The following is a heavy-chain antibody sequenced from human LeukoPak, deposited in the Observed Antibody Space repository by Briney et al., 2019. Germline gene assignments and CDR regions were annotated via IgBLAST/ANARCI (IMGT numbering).Heavy chain of an antibody. D-gene: IGHD6-19*01. CDR2: ISGSGGVT. CDR1: GFTFSSYS. V-gene: IGHV3-23*01. Sequence: PGGSLRLSCPASGFTFSSYSMNWVRQAPGKGLEWVSDISGSGGVTHYADSVKGRFTISRDNSKNTLYLQMNSLRAEDTAVYYCAKSVGWVKYYFDYWGQGTLITVAS. CDR3: AKSVGWVKYYFDY. J-gene: IGHJ4*02.